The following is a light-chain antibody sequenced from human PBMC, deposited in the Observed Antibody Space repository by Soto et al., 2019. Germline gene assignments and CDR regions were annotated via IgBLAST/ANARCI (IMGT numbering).Light chain of an antibody. J-gene: IGLJ1*01. CDR3: CSYTVSTTFV. CDR1: SSDVGAYNH. V-gene: IGLV2-14*01. CDR2: EVS. Sequence: QSALTQPASVSGSPGQSITISCTGTSSDVGAYNHVSWYQHHPGKAPKLMISEVSNRPSGLSDRFSGSKSGNTASLTISGLQAEDEADYYCCSYTVSTTFVFGSGTKLTVL.